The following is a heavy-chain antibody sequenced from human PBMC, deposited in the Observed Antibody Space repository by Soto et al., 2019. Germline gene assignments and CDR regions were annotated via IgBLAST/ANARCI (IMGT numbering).Heavy chain of an antibody. CDR3: ASFLGSQDPIVFDY. CDR2: IIPILGIA. V-gene: IGHV1-69*02. J-gene: IGHJ4*02. CDR1: GGTFSSYT. Sequence: GASVKVSCKASGGTFSSYTISWVRQAPGQGLEWMGRIIPILGIANYAQKFQGRVAITADKSTSTAYMELSSLRSEDTAVYYCASFLGSQDPIVFDYWGQGTLVTVSS. D-gene: IGHD3-3*01.